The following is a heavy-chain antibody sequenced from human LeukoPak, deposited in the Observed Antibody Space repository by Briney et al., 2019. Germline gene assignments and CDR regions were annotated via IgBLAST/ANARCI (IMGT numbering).Heavy chain of an antibody. CDR3: AKAQGIAAAGTGGAFDI. V-gene: IGHV3-9*03. D-gene: IGHD6-13*01. Sequence: PGGSLRLSCAASGFTFDDYAMHWVRQAPGKGLEWVSGISWNSGSIGYADSVKGRFTISRDNAKNSLYLQMNSLRAEDMALYYCAKAQGIAAAGTGGAFDIWAKGQWSPSLQ. CDR1: GFTFDDYA. J-gene: IGHJ3*02. CDR2: ISWNSGSI.